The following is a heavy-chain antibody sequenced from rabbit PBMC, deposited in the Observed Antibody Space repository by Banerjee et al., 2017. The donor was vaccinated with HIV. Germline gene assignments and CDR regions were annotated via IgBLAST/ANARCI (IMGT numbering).Heavy chain of an antibody. CDR2: IYTSSGST. V-gene: IGHV1S45*01. Sequence: QEQLVESRGGLVQPEGSLTLTCTASGFSLSSSYYMCWVRQAPGKGLELIACIYTSSGSTYYASWARGRFTISKTSSTTVTLQMTSLTAADTATYFCAREGYASFRSGMDLWGPGTLVTVS. CDR1: GFSLSSSYY. D-gene: IGHD1-1*01. CDR3: AREGYASFRSGMDL. J-gene: IGHJ6*01.